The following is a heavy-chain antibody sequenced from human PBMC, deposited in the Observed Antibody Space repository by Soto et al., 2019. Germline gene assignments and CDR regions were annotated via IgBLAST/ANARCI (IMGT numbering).Heavy chain of an antibody. D-gene: IGHD2-2*01. CDR1: GFTFSDYY. CDR2: ISSSGSTI. Sequence: QVQLVESGGGLVKPGGSLRLSCAASGFTFSDYYMSWIRQAPGKGLEWVSYISSSGSTIYYADSVKGRFPISRDNAKNSLYLQMNSLRAEDTAVYYCARDYGIGLCSVVPAAMIDYWGQGTLVTVSS. V-gene: IGHV3-11*01. CDR3: ARDYGIGLCSVVPAAMIDY. J-gene: IGHJ4*02.